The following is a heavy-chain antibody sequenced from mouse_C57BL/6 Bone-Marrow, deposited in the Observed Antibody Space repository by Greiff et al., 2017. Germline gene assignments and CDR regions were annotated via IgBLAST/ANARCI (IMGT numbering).Heavy chain of an antibody. J-gene: IGHJ1*03. CDR3: AGSSYPHWYFDV. V-gene: IGHV5-17*01. CDR2: ISSGSSTI. Sequence: EVKLMESGGGLVKPGGSLKLSCAASGFTFSDYGMHWVRQAPEKGLEWVAYISSGSSTIYYADTVKGRFTISRDNAKNTLFLQMTSLRSEDTAMYYCAGSSYPHWYFDVWGTGTTVTVSS. CDR1: GFTFSDYG. D-gene: IGHD1-1*01.